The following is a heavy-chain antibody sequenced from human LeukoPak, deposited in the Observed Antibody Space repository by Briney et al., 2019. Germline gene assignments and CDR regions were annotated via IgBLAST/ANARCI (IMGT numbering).Heavy chain of an antibody. J-gene: IGHJ4*02. CDR1: GYTVTSYY. CDR2: MNPSGGTT. V-gene: IGHV1-46*01. Sequence: ASVKVSCKASGYTVTSYYIHWVRQAPGQGLEWMGIMNPSGGTTSYAQKFRGRVIMTGDTSTTTVYMEMSNLSCEDTAMYYCAKSRTTSSASSDYWGQGTLVTVPS. CDR3: AKSRTTSSASSDY. D-gene: IGHD3-22*01.